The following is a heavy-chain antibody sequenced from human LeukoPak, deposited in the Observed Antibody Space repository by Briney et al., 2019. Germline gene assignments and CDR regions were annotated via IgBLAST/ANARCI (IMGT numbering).Heavy chain of an antibody. V-gene: IGHV1-69*04. J-gene: IGHJ4*02. CDR2: IMPTLGIT. D-gene: IGHD5-18*01. Sequence: ASVKVSCKPSGDSFNRFAVNWVRQAPGQGLEWMGRIMPTLGITNYAKEFQARVTITADIPPSAAYMELKNLTSLDTAVYYCARGHTDSIHYWGQGTQVTVSS. CDR3: ARGHTDSIHY. CDR1: GDSFNRFA.